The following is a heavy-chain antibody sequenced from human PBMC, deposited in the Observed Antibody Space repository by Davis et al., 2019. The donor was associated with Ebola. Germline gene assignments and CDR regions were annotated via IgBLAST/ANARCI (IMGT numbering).Heavy chain of an antibody. V-gene: IGHV3-33*06. J-gene: IGHJ4*02. Sequence: GESLKISCAASGFTFSSYGMHWVRQAPGKGLEWVAVIWYDGSNKYYADSVKGRFTISRDNSKNTLYLQMNSLRAEDTAVYYCANYGDSFDYWGQGTLVTVSS. D-gene: IGHD4-17*01. CDR1: GFTFSSYG. CDR3: ANYGDSFDY. CDR2: IWYDGSNK.